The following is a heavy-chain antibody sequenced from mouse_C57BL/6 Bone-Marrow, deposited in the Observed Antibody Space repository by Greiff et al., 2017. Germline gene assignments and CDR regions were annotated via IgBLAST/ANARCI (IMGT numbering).Heavy chain of an antibody. Sequence: VQLQQSGPVLVKPGASVKMSCKASGYTFTDYYMNWVKQSHGKSLEWIGVINPSNSGTSYNQKFKGKATLTVDKSSSTAYMELNSLTSEDSAVXSCARAYSFAYWGQGTLVTVSA. CDR1: GYTFTDYY. CDR3: ARAYSFAY. CDR2: INPSNSGT. D-gene: IGHD2-10*01. V-gene: IGHV1-19*01. J-gene: IGHJ3*01.